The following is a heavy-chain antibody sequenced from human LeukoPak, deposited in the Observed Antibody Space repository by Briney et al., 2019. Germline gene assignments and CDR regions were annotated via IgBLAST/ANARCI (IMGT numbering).Heavy chain of an antibody. Sequence: ASVKVSCKASGYIFTNFYIHWVRLAPGQGPEWMGMISPSGGTTDCAQKFQGRGMMTRDTSTSTVYMELSSLRSEDTAVYYCARSEITTAGNDAFDIWGQGTMVTVSS. CDR1: GYIFTNFY. J-gene: IGHJ3*02. CDR3: ARSEITTAGNDAFDI. D-gene: IGHD6-13*01. CDR2: ISPSGGTT. V-gene: IGHV1-46*01.